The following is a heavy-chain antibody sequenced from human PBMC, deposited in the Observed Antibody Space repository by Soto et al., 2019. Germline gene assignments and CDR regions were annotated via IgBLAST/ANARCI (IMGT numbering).Heavy chain of an antibody. J-gene: IGHJ6*02. V-gene: IGHV4-31*01. D-gene: IGHD2-2*01. Sequence: QVQLQESGPGLVKPSQTLSLTCTVSGGSISSGGYYWSWIRQLPGKGLEWIGYIYYSGSTYYNPSRKIQVTISEDTAKNQVSRKWSAVTAADRAVYYYARGALGYCSSSSCYVYYYGMDVWGQGTTVTVSS. CDR3: ARGALGYCSSSSCYVYYYGMDV. CDR2: IYYSGST. CDR1: GGSISSGGYY.